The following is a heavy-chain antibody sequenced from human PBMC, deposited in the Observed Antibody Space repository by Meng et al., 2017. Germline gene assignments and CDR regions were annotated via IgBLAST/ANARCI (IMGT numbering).Heavy chain of an antibody. V-gene: IGHV4-61*01. CDR2: IYYSGST. D-gene: IGHD6-19*01. Sequence: VQLQESGPGRVMPSETRSLTGAVSGGSVSSGSYYWSWIRQPPGKGLEWIGYIYYSGSTNYNPSLKSRVTISVDTSKNQFSLKLSSVTAADTAVYYCARAIAVAGITIDYWGQGTLVTVSS. CDR3: ARAIAVAGITIDY. J-gene: IGHJ4*02. CDR1: GGSVSSGSYY.